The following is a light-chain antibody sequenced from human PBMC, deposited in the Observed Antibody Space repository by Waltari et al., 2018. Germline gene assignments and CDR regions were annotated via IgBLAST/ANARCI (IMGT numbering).Light chain of an antibody. V-gene: IGLV2-14*01. CDR3: SSYTTSTTLV. Sequence: QSALTQPASVSGSPGQSITISCTGTRSDVGYYNYVSWYQQHPGKAPKLMIYDVSKRPSGVSNRFSGSKSGNTASLTISGLQAEDEADYYCSSYTTSTTLVFGGGTKLTVL. J-gene: IGLJ3*02. CDR2: DVS. CDR1: RSDVGYYNY.